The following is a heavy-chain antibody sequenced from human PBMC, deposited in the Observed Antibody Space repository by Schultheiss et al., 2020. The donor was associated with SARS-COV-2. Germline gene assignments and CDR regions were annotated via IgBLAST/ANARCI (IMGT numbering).Heavy chain of an antibody. D-gene: IGHD1-26*01. CDR2: IYHSGST. J-gene: IGHJ3*02. Sequence: SETLSLTCSVSGGSISSSNYYWGWIRQPPGKGLEWIGEIYHSGSTNYNPSLKSRVTISVDKSKNQFSLKLSSVTAADTAVYYCAREGGVGATPGWVDDAFDIWGQGTMVTVSS. V-gene: IGHV4-39*07. CDR1: GGSISSSNYY. CDR3: AREGGVGATPGWVDDAFDI.